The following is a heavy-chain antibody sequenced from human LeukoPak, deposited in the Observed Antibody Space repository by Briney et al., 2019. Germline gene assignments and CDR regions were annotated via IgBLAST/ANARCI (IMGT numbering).Heavy chain of an antibody. Sequence: PSETLSLTCAVNGGSFSGYYWSWIRQPPGKGLEWIGEINHSGSTNYNPSLKSRVTISVDTSKNQFSLKLSSVTAADTAVYYCARTMVRGVITTTKKYYFDYWGQGTLVTVSS. CDR2: INHSGST. D-gene: IGHD3-10*01. J-gene: IGHJ4*02. CDR3: ARTMVRGVITTTKKYYFDY. V-gene: IGHV4-34*01. CDR1: GGSFSGYY.